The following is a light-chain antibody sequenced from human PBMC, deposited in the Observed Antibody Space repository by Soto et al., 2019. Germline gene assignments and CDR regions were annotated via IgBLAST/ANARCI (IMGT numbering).Light chain of an antibody. CDR2: DVS. CDR3: CSYAGNYTVA. J-gene: IGLJ2*01. V-gene: IGLV2-11*01. Sequence: QSALTQPRSVSGSPGQSVTISCSGTSSDVGGYNYVSWYRQNPGKAPKLMIYDVSKRPSGVPDRFSGSKSGNTASLTISGLQAEDEGDYYCCSYAGNYTVAFGGGTKLTVL. CDR1: SSDVGGYNY.